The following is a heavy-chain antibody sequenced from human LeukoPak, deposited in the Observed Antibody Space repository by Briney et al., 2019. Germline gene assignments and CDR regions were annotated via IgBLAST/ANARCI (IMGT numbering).Heavy chain of an antibody. CDR2: MNPNSGDT. V-gene: IGHV1-2*02. CDR1: GYTFTSYD. CDR3: ARAVDTAFLARD. Sequence: ASVKVSCKASGYTFTSYDINWVRQATGQGLEWMGWMNPNSGDTNYAQKFQGRVTMTRDTSISTAYMELSRLRSDDTAMYYCARAVDTAFLARDWGQGTLVTVSS. D-gene: IGHD5-18*01. J-gene: IGHJ4*02.